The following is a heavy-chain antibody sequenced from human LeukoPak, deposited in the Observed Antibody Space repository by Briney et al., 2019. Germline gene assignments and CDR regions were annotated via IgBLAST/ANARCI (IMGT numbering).Heavy chain of an antibody. J-gene: IGHJ5*02. V-gene: IGHV4-34*01. D-gene: IGHD1-14*01. CDR2: INHRRSP. CDR1: GGSFSGYY. CDR3: ARDGNWFDP. Sequence: SETLSLTCAVHGGSFSGYYWSWSRHPPGKRRESIGAINHRRSPNSTPPHKRRVTLSVATSKTQFSLKLSSVTAADTAVYYRARDGNWFDPWGQGPLVTVSS.